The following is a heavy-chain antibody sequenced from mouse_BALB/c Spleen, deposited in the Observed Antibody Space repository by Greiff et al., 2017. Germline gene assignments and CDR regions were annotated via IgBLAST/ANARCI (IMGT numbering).Heavy chain of an antibody. D-gene: IGHD2-2*01. J-gene: IGHJ2*01. CDR3: TSMNGYYFDY. CDR2: IYPSDSYT. CDR1: GYTFTSYW. Sequence: VQLQQPGAELVRPGASVKLSCKASGYTFTSYWINWVKQRPGQGLEWIGNIYPSDSYTNYNQKFKDKATLTVDKSSSTAYMQLSSPTSEDSAVYYCTSMNGYYFDYWGQGTTLTVSS. V-gene: IGHV1-69*02.